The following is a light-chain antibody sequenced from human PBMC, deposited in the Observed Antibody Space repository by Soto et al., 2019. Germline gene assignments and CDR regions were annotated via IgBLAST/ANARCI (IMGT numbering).Light chain of an antibody. Sequence: DIVMTQSPESLAVSLGERATINCKSSQSVFYSSNNKNYLTWYQQKPGQPPKLLIYWASTRESGVPDRFSGSGSETDFTLTISSLQAEGVAVYYWQQYYSLPLTFGGGTKVEIK. J-gene: IGKJ4*01. CDR1: QSVFYSSNNKNY. CDR2: WAS. CDR3: QQYYSLPLT. V-gene: IGKV4-1*01.